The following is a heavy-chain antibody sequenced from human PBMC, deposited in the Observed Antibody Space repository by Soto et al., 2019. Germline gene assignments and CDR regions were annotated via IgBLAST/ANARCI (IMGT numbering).Heavy chain of an antibody. Sequence: PGGSLRLSCAASGFTFSSYAMSWVRQAPGKGLEWVSAISGSGGSTYYADSVKGRFTISRDNSKNTLYLQMNSLRAEDTAVYYCAKDLRLDRRGGVIVIHRDAFDRRAQRTMVTISS. V-gene: IGHV3-23*01. CDR1: GFTFSSYA. D-gene: IGHD3-16*02. CDR3: AKDLRLDRRGGVIVIHRDAFDR. J-gene: IGHJ3*02. CDR2: ISGSGGST.